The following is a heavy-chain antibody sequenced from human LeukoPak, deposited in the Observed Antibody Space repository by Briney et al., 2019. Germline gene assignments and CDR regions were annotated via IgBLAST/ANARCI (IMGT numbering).Heavy chain of an antibody. D-gene: IGHD1-26*01. CDR2: IIPILGIA. CDR1: GYTFTSYD. Sequence: GASVKVSCKASGYTFTSYDINWVRQAPGQGLEWMGRIIPILGIANYAQKFQGRVTITADKYTSTAYMELSSLRSEDTAVYYCARGHEVGAPFYWGQGTLVTVSS. J-gene: IGHJ4*02. V-gene: IGHV1-69*04. CDR3: ARGHEVGAPFY.